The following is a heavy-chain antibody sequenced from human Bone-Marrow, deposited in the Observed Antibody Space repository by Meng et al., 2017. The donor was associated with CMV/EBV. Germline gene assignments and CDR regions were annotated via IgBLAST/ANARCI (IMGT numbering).Heavy chain of an antibody. Sequence: SGGTFRSYTINWVPPAPGQGLEWMGRIIPILGITNYAQKFQDRVTITADKSTSTAYMELSSLRSENTAVYYCARGVDYYDSSGYFYDWGQGTLVTVSS. V-gene: IGHV1-69*02. CDR3: ARGVDYYDSSGYFYD. J-gene: IGHJ4*02. CDR2: IIPILGIT. CDR1: GGTFRSYT. D-gene: IGHD3-22*01.